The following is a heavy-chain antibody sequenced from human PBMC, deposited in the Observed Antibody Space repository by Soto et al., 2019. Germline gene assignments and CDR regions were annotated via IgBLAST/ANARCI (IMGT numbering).Heavy chain of an antibody. V-gene: IGHV4-4*07. CDR1: DGSISTYY. Sequence: LSLTCTVSDGSISTYYWSWIRQPAGKELEWIGHVFTSGTTNYTPSLKSRVSMSLDTAKNQFSLKLRSVTAADTAVYYCARDSSGFWGGYFDSWGQGKLVTVSS. CDR2: VFTSGTT. J-gene: IGHJ4*02. D-gene: IGHD3-3*01. CDR3: ARDSSGFWGGYFDS.